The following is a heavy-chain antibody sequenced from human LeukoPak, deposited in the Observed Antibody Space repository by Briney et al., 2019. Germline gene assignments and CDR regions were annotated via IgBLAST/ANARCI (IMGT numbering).Heavy chain of an antibody. J-gene: IGHJ5*02. D-gene: IGHD2-21*02. V-gene: IGHV4-34*01. CDR1: GGSFSGYY. CDR3: ARGKWSIVVVTAIRWFDP. CDR2: INDSGST. Sequence: SETLSLTCAVYGGSFSGYYWSWVRQPPGKGREWIGEINDSGSTNYNPSLKSPVTISVDTSMTQFSLKLSSVTAADTAVYYCARGKWSIVVVTAIRWFDPWGQGTLVTVSS.